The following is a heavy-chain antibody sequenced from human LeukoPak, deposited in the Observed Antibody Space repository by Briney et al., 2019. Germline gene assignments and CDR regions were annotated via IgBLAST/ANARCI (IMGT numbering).Heavy chain of an antibody. Sequence: GASVKVSCKASGYTFTGYYMHWVRQAPGQGLEWMGWINPNSGGTNCAQKFQGRVTMTRDTSISTAYMELSRLRSDDTAVYYCASSPGTMIVALDYWGQGTLVTVSS. J-gene: IGHJ4*02. CDR2: INPNSGGT. CDR1: GYTFTGYY. V-gene: IGHV1-2*02. CDR3: ASSPGTMIVALDY. D-gene: IGHD3-22*01.